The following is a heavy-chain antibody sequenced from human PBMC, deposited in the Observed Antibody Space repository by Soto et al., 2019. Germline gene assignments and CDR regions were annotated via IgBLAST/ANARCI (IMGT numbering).Heavy chain of an antibody. CDR3: ARGAATFLDPDAFDI. D-gene: IGHD2-15*01. CDR2: INSISSTI. V-gene: IGHV3-48*01. CDR1: GFPFSPYN. J-gene: IGHJ3*02. Sequence: GGSLRLSCAASGFPFSPYNMNWVRQAPGKGLEWVSYINSISSTIYYTDSVKGRFTISRDNAKNSLYLQMNSLRAEDTAVYYCARGAATFLDPDAFDIWGQGTMVTVSS.